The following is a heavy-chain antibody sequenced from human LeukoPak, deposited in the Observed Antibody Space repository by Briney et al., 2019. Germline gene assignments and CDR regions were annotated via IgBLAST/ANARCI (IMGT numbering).Heavy chain of an antibody. V-gene: IGHV3-30*18. CDR3: AKDNGYSFGTHFDY. D-gene: IGHD5-18*01. CDR1: GFTFSSYG. Sequence: GRSLRLSCAASGFTFSSYGMHWVRQAPGKGLEWVAVISYDGSNKYYADSVKGRFTISRDNSKNTLYLQMNSLRAEDTAVYYCAKDNGYSFGTHFDYWGQGILVTVSS. CDR2: ISYDGSNK. J-gene: IGHJ4*02.